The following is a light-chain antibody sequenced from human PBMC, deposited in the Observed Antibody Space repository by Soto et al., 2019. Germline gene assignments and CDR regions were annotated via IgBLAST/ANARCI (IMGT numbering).Light chain of an antibody. Sequence: DIQMTQSPGARSASVGEGVTITFRASQSISSYLNWYQQKPGKAPKLLIYAASSLQSWVPSRFSGSGSGTDFTLTISSLQPEDFATYYCQQSYSTPQTFGQGTKVDIK. V-gene: IGKV1-39*01. CDR1: QSISSY. CDR2: AAS. CDR3: QQSYSTPQT. J-gene: IGKJ1*01.